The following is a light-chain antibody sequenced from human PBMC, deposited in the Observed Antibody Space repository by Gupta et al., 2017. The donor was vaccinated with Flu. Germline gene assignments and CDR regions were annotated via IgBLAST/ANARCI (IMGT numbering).Light chain of an antibody. J-gene: IGLJ2*01. CDR1: SSNIGSNT. CDR2: SNN. Sequence: QSVLTQPPSASGTPGQRVTISCSGSSSNIGSNTVNWYQHLPGTAPNLLIYSNNQRPSGVPDRFSCSKSGTSASLAISGLQSEDEADYYCAAWDDSLNGPVVFGGGTKLTVL. V-gene: IGLV1-44*01. CDR3: AAWDDSLNGPVV.